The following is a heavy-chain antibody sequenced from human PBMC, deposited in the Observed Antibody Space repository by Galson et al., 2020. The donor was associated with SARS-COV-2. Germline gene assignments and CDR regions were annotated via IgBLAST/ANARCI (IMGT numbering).Heavy chain of an antibody. D-gene: IGHD5-12*01. CDR2: SYPGDSET. J-gene: IGHJ5*02. V-gene: IGHV5-51*01. CDR3: ARHDRSGYGINWFDP. CDR1: GYSFTSYW. Sequence: GESLKISCKGSGYSFTSYWIGWVRQMPGKGLEWMGISYPGDSETRYSPSFQGQVTISADKSISTAYLQWSSLRASDTATYYCARHDRSGYGINWFDPWGQGTLVTVSS.